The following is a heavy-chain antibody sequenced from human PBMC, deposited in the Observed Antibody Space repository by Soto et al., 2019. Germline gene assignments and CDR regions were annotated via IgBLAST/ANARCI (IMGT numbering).Heavy chain of an antibody. Sequence: QVHLQQWGAGLLKPSETLSLTCAVNGGAFNGYYWTWIRQSPGKGLQWIGEINHSGTVDYNPSLKSRVTFSIHTSKKQFSLPLTSVTAADTAVYYCARAGAALVRGSIGGFDYWGQGTLVTVSS. CDR1: GGAFNGYY. CDR3: ARAGAALVRGSIGGFDY. CDR2: INHSGTV. J-gene: IGHJ4*02. V-gene: IGHV4-34*01. D-gene: IGHD3-10*01.